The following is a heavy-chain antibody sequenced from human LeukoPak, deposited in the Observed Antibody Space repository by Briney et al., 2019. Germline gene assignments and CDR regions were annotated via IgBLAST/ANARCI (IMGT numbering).Heavy chain of an antibody. CDR3: ALSIAARPYWFDP. Sequence: GASVKVSCKASGYTFTSYDIKWVRQATGQGLEWMGWMNPNSGNTGYAQKFQGRVTMTRNTSISTAYMELSSLRSEDTAVYYCALSIAARPYWFDPWGQGTLVTVSS. CDR2: MNPNSGNT. CDR1: GYTFTSYD. V-gene: IGHV1-8*01. D-gene: IGHD6-6*01. J-gene: IGHJ5*02.